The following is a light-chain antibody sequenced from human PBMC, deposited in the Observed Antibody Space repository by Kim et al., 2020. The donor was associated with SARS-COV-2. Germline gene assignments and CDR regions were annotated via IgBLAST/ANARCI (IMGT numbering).Light chain of an antibody. CDR1: TSNIGSNT. J-gene: IGLJ2*01. CDR3: AVWDDTLSGVA. CDR2: SND. Sequence: ELTQPPSASGTPGQNIIISCSGRTSNIGSNTVNWYQQLPVTAPQLLIYSNDQRPSGVPDRFSASKSGNSASLAITGLQSDDEADYFCAVWDDTLSGVAFGGGTQLTVL. V-gene: IGLV1-44*01.